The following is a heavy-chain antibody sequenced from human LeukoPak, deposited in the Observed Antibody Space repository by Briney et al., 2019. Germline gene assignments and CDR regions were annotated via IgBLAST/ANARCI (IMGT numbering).Heavy chain of an antibody. Sequence: GGSLRLSCAASGLTFSIYGIQWVRQAPGKGLEWVAFIRYDGSNKYYADSVKGRFTISRGNSKNTLYLQMNSLRAEDTAVYYCAKDLQDAFDIWGQGTMVTVSS. CDR3: AKDLQDAFDI. J-gene: IGHJ3*02. CDR1: GLTFSIYG. V-gene: IGHV3-30*02. CDR2: IRYDGSNK.